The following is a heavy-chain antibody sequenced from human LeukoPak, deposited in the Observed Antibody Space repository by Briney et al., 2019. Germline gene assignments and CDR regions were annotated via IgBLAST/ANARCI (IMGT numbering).Heavy chain of an antibody. CDR2: IIPILGIA. CDR3: ARDPQWGDYYDSSGYQFDY. Sequence: SVRVSCKASGGTFSSYTIRWVRQAPGQGLEWMGRIIPILGIANYAQKFQGRVTITADKSTSTAYMELSSLRSDDTAVYYCARDPQWGDYYDSSGYQFDYWGQGTLVTVSS. D-gene: IGHD3-22*01. V-gene: IGHV1-69*04. CDR1: GGTFSSYT. J-gene: IGHJ4*02.